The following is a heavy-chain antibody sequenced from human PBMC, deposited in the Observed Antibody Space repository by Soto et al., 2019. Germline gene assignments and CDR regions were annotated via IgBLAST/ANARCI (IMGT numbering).Heavy chain of an antibody. CDR3: ARTGGHYDFWSGYGYYYYYGMDV. CDR1: GGSISSSSYY. V-gene: IGHV4-39*01. J-gene: IGHJ6*02. Sequence: LSLTCTVSGGSISSSSYYWGWIRQPPGKGLEWIGSIYYSGSTYYNPSLKSRVTISVDTSKNQFSLKLSSVTAADTAVYYCARTGGHYDFWSGYGYYYYYGMDVWGQGTTVTV. CDR2: IYYSGST. D-gene: IGHD3-3*01.